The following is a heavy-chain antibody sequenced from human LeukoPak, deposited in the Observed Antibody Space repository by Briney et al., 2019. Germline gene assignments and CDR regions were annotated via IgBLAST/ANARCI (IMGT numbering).Heavy chain of an antibody. D-gene: IGHD5-18*01. V-gene: IGHV4-39*07. Sequence: SETLSLTCTVSGGSISSTNNYWGWIRQTPGKGLEWIGSIYYSGITYYNPSLKSRVTISVDTAKNQFSLKLSSVTAADTAVYYCARHLGWIQLWFDYWGQGTLVTVSS. CDR2: IYYSGIT. CDR3: ARHLGWIQLWFDY. J-gene: IGHJ4*02. CDR1: GGSISSTNNY.